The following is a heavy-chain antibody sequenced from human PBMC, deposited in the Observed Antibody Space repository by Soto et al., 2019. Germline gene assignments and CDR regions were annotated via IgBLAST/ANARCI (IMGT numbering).Heavy chain of an antibody. CDR2: IYYSGST. CDR1: GGSISSGGYY. D-gene: IGHD6-19*01. Sequence: PSETLSLTCTFSGGSISSGGYYWSWIRQHPGKGLEWIGYIYYSGSTYYNPSLKSRVTISVDTSKNQFSLKLSSVTVADTAVYYCARAFSSGWRNCYFDYWGQGTLVTVSS. CDR3: ARAFSSGWRNCYFDY. J-gene: IGHJ4*02. V-gene: IGHV4-31*03.